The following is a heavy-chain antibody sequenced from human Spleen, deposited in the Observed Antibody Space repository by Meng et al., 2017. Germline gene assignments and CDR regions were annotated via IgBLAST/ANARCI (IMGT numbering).Heavy chain of an antibody. V-gene: IGHV3-30*01. Sequence: LSLTCAASGFTFSSYAMHWVRQAPGKGLEWVAVISYDGSNKYYADSVKGRFTISRDNSKNTLYLQMNSLRAEDTAVYYCARDQVPFMIVGYYGMDVWGQGTTVTVSS. CDR1: GFTFSSYA. D-gene: IGHD3-22*01. CDR3: ARDQVPFMIVGYYGMDV. CDR2: ISYDGSNK. J-gene: IGHJ6*02.